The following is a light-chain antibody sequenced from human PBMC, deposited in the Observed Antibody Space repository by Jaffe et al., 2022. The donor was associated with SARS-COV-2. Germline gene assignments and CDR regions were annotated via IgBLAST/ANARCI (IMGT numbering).Light chain of an antibody. Sequence: DIQLTQSPSFLSASVGDRVTITCRASQGLPNSLAWYQQKPGKAPNLLIYAASTLQSGVPSRFSGSGSGTEFTLTISSVQPEDFATYYCQQLSSHLYSFGQGTKLEL. V-gene: IGKV1-9*01. CDR1: QGLPNS. CDR3: QQLSSHLYS. CDR2: AAS. J-gene: IGKJ2*03.